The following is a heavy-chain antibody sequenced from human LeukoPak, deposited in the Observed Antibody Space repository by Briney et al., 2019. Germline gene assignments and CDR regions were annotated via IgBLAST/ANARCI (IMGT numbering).Heavy chain of an antibody. V-gene: IGHV1-8*03. Sequence: ASVKVSCKASGYTFTSYDINWVRQATGQGLEWMGWMNPNSGNTGYAQKFQGRVTITRNTSISTAYMELSSLRSEDTAVYYCARGRSIAAAGTISYWGQGTLVTVSS. CDR2: MNPNSGNT. J-gene: IGHJ4*02. CDR1: GYTFTSYD. D-gene: IGHD6-13*01. CDR3: ARGRSIAAAGTISY.